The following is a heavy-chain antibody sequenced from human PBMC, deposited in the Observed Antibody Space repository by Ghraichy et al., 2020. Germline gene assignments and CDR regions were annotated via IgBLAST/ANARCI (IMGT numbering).Heavy chain of an antibody. D-gene: IGHD3-10*01. CDR1: GFSVSDYA. CDR2: IRKKSYGGTV. CDR3: TRDRKGSDLF. Sequence: GGSLRLSCIGSGFSVSDYAISWIRQVPGKGLEWLGFIRKKSYGGTVEYAASVRGRFTISRDDGRGIAYLQMSSLKIEDSGFYYCTRDRKGSDLFWGQGTLVTVS. J-gene: IGHJ4*02. V-gene: IGHV3-49*03.